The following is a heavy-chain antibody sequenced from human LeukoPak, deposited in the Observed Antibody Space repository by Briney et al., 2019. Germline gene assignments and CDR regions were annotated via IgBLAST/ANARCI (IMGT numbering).Heavy chain of an antibody. J-gene: IGHJ6*03. Sequence: SETLSLTCTVSGGSISSYYWSWIRQPPGKGLEWIGYIYYSGSTNYNPSLKRRVTISVDTSKNQFSLKLSSVTAADAAVYYCARGIAVAGTDYYYMDVWGKGTTVTISS. CDR3: ARGIAVAGTDYYYMDV. CDR2: IYYSGST. D-gene: IGHD6-19*01. CDR1: GGSISSYY. V-gene: IGHV4-59*12.